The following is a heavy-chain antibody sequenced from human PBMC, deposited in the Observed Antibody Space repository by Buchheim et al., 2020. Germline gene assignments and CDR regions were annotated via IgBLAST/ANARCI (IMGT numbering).Heavy chain of an antibody. J-gene: IGHJ4*02. V-gene: IGHV3-23*01. D-gene: IGHD3-22*01. CDR3: AKGLYYYYDSSGSDY. CDR2: ISGSGGST. CDR1: GFTFSSYA. Sequence: EVQLLESEGGLVQPGGSMRLSCAASGFTFSSYAMSWVRQAPGKGLEWVSAISGSGGSTYYADSVKGRFTISRDNYKYTLYLQMNSLRAEDTAVYYCAKGLYYYYDSSGSDYWGQGTL.